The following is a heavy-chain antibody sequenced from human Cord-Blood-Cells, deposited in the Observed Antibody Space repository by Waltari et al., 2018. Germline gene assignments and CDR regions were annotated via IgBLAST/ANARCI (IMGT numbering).Heavy chain of an antibody. V-gene: IGHV1-69*02. CDR3: ARSEVQAPPGY. Sequence: QVQLVQSGAEVKKPGSSVKVSCTASGGPFSSYTISWVRQAPGQGLEWMGRIIPILGIANYAQKFQGRVTITADKSTSTAYMELSSLRSEDTAVYYCARSEVQAPPGYWGQGTLVTVSS. CDR2: IIPILGIA. J-gene: IGHJ4*02. D-gene: IGHD3-10*01. CDR1: GGPFSSYT.